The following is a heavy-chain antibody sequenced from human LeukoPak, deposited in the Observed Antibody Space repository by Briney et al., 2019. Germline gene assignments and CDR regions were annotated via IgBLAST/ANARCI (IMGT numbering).Heavy chain of an antibody. Sequence: VASVKVSCKVSGYTLTELSMHWVRQASGKGLEWMGGFDPEDGETIYAQKFQGRVTMTEDTSTDTACMELSSLRSEDTVVYYCATDGIFGVVILDYWGQGTLVTVSS. CDR1: GYTLTELS. CDR3: ATDGIFGVVILDY. CDR2: FDPEDGET. J-gene: IGHJ4*02. V-gene: IGHV1-24*01. D-gene: IGHD3-3*01.